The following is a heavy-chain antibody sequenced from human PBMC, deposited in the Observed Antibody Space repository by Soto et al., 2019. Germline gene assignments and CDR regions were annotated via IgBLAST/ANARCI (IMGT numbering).Heavy chain of an antibody. D-gene: IGHD1-7*01. J-gene: IGHJ6*02. Sequence: QVQLQQWGAGLLKPSETLSLTCAVYGGSFSGYYWSWIRQPPGKGLEWIGEINHSGSSNYNPSLKSRVTISVDTSKNPFSLTLSSVTAADTAVYYCARGRGNYATRYYYGMDVWGQGTTVTVSS. CDR1: GGSFSGYY. CDR3: ARGRGNYATRYYYGMDV. CDR2: INHSGSS. V-gene: IGHV4-34*01.